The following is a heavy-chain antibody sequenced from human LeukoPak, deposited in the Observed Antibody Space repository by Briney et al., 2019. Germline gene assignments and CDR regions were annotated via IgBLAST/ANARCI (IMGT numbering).Heavy chain of an antibody. Sequence: SETLSLTCAVYGGSFSGYYWSWIRQPPGKGLEWIGYIYHSGGTNYNPSLKSRVTISVDTSKNQFSLKLSSVTAADTAVYYCARHGRSLLTMIRGYYLDYWGQGTLVTVSS. J-gene: IGHJ4*02. V-gene: IGHV4-59*08. D-gene: IGHD3-10*01. CDR1: GGSFSGYY. CDR2: IYHSGGT. CDR3: ARHGRSLLTMIRGYYLDY.